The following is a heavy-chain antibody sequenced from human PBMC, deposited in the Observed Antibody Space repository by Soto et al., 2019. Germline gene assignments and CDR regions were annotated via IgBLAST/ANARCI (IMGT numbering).Heavy chain of an antibody. CDR3: ARVEDYVDYFDY. CDR2: IYYSGTT. CDR1: GGSVRSGSYY. V-gene: IGHV4-61*01. D-gene: IGHD4-17*01. Sequence: SETLSLTCTVSGGSVRSGSYYWSWIRQPPGKGLEWIGYIYYSGTTNYNPSLKSRVTISVDTSKNQFSLKLSSVTAADTAVYYCARVEDYVDYFDYWGQGTLVTVSS. J-gene: IGHJ4*02.